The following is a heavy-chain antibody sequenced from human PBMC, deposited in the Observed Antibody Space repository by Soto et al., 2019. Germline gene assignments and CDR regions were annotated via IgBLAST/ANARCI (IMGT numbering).Heavy chain of an antibody. CDR1: GLTFSIYI. Sequence: GGALRLSCAASGLTFSIYIMNWVRPAPGKGLEWVSYITSSGSAIYYADTVKGRFTISRDNAKNSLYLQMNSLRAEDTAVYYCTRGYTGYAQAGLDSWGQGTLVTVSS. D-gene: IGHD5-12*01. V-gene: IGHV3-48*01. CDR2: ITSSGSAI. CDR3: TRGYTGYAQAGLDS. J-gene: IGHJ4*02.